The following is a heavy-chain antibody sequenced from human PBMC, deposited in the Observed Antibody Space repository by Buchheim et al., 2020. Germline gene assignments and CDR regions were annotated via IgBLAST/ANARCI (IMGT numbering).Heavy chain of an antibody. CDR1: GFTFSDYY. CDR2: IYSGGST. V-gene: IGHV3-66*02. CDR3: ARDGVAHYGSGSYLDPMDV. Sequence: EVQVVESGGGLVQPGGSLRLSCAASGFTFSDYYMSWIRQAPGKGLEWVSVIYSGGSTYYADSVKGRFTISRDNSKNTLYLQMNSLRAEDTAVYYCARDGVAHYGSGSYLDPMDVWGQGTT. D-gene: IGHD3-10*01. J-gene: IGHJ6*02.